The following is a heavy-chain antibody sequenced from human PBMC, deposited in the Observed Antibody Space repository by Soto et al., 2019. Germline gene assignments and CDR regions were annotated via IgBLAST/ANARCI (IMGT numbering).Heavy chain of an antibody. Sequence: SETLSLTCNVSGGSITNNNWWSWVRQPPGKGLEWIGAIYHSGHTNFNPSLKSRATLPLDYSENQFSLKLTSATAADTAIYYCASIAYSASGFDYWGQGTLVTVSS. V-gene: IGHV4-4*02. CDR1: GGSITNNNW. CDR3: ASIAYSASGFDY. CDR2: IYHSGHT. J-gene: IGHJ4*02. D-gene: IGHD1-26*01.